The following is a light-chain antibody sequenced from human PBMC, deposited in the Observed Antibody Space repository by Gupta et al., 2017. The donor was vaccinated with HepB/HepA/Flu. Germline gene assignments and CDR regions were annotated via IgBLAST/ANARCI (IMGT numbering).Light chain of an antibody. V-gene: IGKV3-15*01. J-gene: IGKJ1*01. CDR3: QQYNNWPPWT. CDR1: QSISSN. Sequence: ETVMTLSPATLPVSPGESATLSCRASQSISSNLAWYQQKPGQAPRLLIYGSSIRATGIPARFSGSGSGTEFTLTISSLQSEDFAVYYCQQYNNWPPWTFGQGTKVEIK. CDR2: GSS.